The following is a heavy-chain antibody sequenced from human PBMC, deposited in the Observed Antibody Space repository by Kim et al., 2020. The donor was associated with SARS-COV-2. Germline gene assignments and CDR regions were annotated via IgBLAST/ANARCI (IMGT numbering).Heavy chain of an antibody. D-gene: IGHD6-13*01. CDR3: AREYEPIAAAGRSYYGMDV. V-gene: IGHV3-30*07. J-gene: IGHJ6*02. Sequence: KGRFTISRDKSKNTLYLQMNSLRAEDTAVYYCAREYEPIAAAGRSYYGMDVWGQGTTVTVSS.